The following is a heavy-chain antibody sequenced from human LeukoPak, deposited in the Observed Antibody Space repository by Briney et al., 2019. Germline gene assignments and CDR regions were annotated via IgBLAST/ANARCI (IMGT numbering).Heavy chain of an antibody. CDR2: VSTNDGNT. J-gene: IGHJ4*02. Sequence: ASVKVSCKAFGYTFISHAMNWVRQAPGQGLEWMGWVSTNDGNTVYAQRLQGRVTMTTDTSTSVAYMELRSLTSDDTAVYYCTRAPPGMTMMTDYWGQGTLVTVSS. V-gene: IGHV1-18*01. D-gene: IGHD3-22*01. CDR3: TRAPPGMTMMTDY. CDR1: GYTFISHA.